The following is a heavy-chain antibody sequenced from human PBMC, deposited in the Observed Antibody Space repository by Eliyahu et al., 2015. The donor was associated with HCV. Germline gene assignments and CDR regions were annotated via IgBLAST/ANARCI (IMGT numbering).Heavy chain of an antibody. Sequence: QVQLQQWGAGLLKPSETLSLTCAVYGGSFSGYYWSWIRQPPGKGLEWIGEINHSGSTNYNPSLKSRVTISVDTSKNQFSLKLSSVTAADTAVYYCARAHRAYGLSYYYGMDVWGQGTTVTVSS. CDR1: GGSFSGYY. CDR2: INHSGST. V-gene: IGHV4-34*01. CDR3: ARAHRAYGLSYYYGMDV. J-gene: IGHJ6*02. D-gene: IGHD4-17*01.